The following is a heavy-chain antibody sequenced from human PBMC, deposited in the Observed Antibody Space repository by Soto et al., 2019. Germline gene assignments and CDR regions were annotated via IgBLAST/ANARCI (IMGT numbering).Heavy chain of an antibody. CDR1: GFTFSSYS. J-gene: IGHJ4*02. CDR3: ARLSIAAAGGGDY. V-gene: IGHV3-48*02. D-gene: IGHD6-13*01. CDR2: ISSSSSTI. Sequence: EVQLVESGGGLVQPGGSLRLSCAASGFTFSSYSMNWVRQAPGKGLEWVSYISSSSSTIYYADSVKGRFTISRDNAKNSLYLQMSSLRDEDTAVYYCARLSIAAAGGGDYWGQGTLVTVSS.